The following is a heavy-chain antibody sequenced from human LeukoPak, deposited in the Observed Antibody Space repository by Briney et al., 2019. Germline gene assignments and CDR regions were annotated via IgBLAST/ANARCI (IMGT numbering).Heavy chain of an antibody. CDR1: GFTFSSYA. Sequence: GGSLRLSCAASGFTFSSYAMHWVRQAPGKGLEWVAVISYDGSNKYYADSVKGRFAISRDNSKNTLYLQMNSLRAEDTAVYYCASFGDGYNQDYWGQGTLVTVSS. J-gene: IGHJ4*02. CDR3: ASFGDGYNQDY. V-gene: IGHV3-30*09. CDR2: ISYDGSNK. D-gene: IGHD5-24*01.